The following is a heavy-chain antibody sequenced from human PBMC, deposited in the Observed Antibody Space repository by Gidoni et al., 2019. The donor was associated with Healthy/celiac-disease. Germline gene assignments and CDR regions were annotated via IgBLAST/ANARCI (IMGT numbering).Heavy chain of an antibody. CDR1: GGYY. CDR3: ARDRTLYFDY. D-gene: IGHD2-8*01. Sequence: GGYYWSWIRQHPGKGLEWIGYIYYSGSTYYNPSLKSRVTISVDTSKNQFSLKLSSVTAADTAVYYCARDRTLYFDYWGQGTLVTVSS. J-gene: IGHJ4*02. CDR2: IYYSGST. V-gene: IGHV4-31*02.